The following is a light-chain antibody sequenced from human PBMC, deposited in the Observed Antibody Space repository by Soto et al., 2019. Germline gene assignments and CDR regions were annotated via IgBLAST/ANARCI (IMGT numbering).Light chain of an antibody. CDR2: AAS. CDR3: QQSYSAPYT. V-gene: IGKV1-39*01. Sequence: DIQMTQSPSSLSASVGDRVTITCRASQSIYSSLNWYHQKPGKAPKLLIYAASNLQSGVPSRFSGSGSGTDFTLSISGLQPEDCATYYCQQSYSAPYTFGQGTKLEI. CDR1: QSIYSS. J-gene: IGKJ2*01.